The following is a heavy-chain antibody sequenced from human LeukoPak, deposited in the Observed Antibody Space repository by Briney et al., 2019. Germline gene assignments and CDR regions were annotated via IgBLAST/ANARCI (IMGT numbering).Heavy chain of an antibody. J-gene: IGHJ6*03. CDR3: ARDRSDGSSWSQEPPYYYYYMDV. V-gene: IGHV1-69*13. CDR1: GGTFSSYA. Sequence: ASVKVSCKASGGTFSSYAISWVRQAPGQGLEWMGGIIPIFGTANYAQKFQGRVTITADESTSTAYMELSSLRSEDTAVYYCARDRSDGSSWSQEPPYYYYYMDVWGKGTTVTVSS. CDR2: IIPIFGTA. D-gene: IGHD6-13*01.